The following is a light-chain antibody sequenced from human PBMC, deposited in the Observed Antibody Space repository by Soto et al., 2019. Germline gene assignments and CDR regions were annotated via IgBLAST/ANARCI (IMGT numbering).Light chain of an antibody. CDR1: SSDVGGYNY. CDR3: CSYTDSRTHI. CDR2: EVS. V-gene: IGLV2-14*01. Sequence: QSALTQPPSASGSPGQSVTISCTGTSSDVGGYNYVSWYQQHPGKAPKLIIFEVSYRPSGISNRFSTSKSGDTASLTISGLQADDEADYYCCSYTDSRTHIFGSGTKVTAL. J-gene: IGLJ1*01.